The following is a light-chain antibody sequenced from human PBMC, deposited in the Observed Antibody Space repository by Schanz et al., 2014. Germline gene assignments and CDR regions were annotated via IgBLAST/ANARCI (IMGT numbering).Light chain of an antibody. CDR3: QQNGGSPTT. V-gene: IGKV3-20*01. Sequence: EIVLTQSPGTLSLSPGERATLSCRASQSVSSSYLAWYQQKPGQAPTLLIYGASSRATGIPDRFSGSGSGTDFTLTIRSLEPEDFAGYYCQQNGGSPTTSRQGTQRQIK. CDR1: QSVSSSY. CDR2: GAS. J-gene: IGKJ5*01.